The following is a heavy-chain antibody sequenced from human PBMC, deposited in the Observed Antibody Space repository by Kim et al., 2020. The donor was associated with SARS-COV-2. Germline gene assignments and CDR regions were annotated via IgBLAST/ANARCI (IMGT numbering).Heavy chain of an antibody. D-gene: IGHD5-12*01. V-gene: IGHV1-2*02. Sequence: KYAQKFQGRVTMTGDTTVSTAYMELGSLKSDDTAVYYCARFEYRKSQVDYWGQGPLVTVSS. J-gene: IGHJ4*02. CDR3: ARFEYRKSQVDY.